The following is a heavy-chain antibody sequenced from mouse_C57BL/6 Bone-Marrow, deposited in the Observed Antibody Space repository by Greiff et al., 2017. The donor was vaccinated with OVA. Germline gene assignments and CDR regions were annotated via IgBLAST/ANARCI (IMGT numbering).Heavy chain of an antibody. J-gene: IGHJ3*01. D-gene: IGHD1-1*02. CDR3: ARPYGPWFAY. CDR2: ISDGGSYT. V-gene: IGHV5-4*03. Sequence: EVKLMESGGGLVKPGGSLKLSCAASGFTFSSYAMSWVRQTPEKRLEWVATISDGGSYTYYPDNVKGRFTISRDNAKNNLYLQMSHLKSEDTAMYYCARPYGPWFAYWGQGTLVTVSA. CDR1: GFTFSSYA.